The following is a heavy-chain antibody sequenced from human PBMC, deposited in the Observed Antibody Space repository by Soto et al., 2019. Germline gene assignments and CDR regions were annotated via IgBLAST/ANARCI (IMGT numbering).Heavy chain of an antibody. CDR2: INAGNGNT. CDR1: GYTFTSYA. Sequence: ASVKVSCKASGYTFTSYAMHWVRQAPGQRLEWMGWINAGNGNTKYSQKFQGRVTITRDTSASTAYMELSSLRSEDTAVYYCVVAARPCYCDYWGQGTLVTVSS. D-gene: IGHD2-15*01. J-gene: IGHJ4*02. V-gene: IGHV1-3*01. CDR3: VVAARPCYCDY.